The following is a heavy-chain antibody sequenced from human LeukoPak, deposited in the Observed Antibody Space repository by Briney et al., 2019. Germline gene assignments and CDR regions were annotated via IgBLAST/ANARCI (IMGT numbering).Heavy chain of an antibody. CDR2: INHSGST. Sequence: SETLSLTCTVSGGSISSSSYYWSWIRQPPGKGLEWIGEINHSGSTNHNPSLKSRVTISVDTSKNQFSLKLSSVTAADTAVYYCARHPPANKARFDPWGQGTLVTVSS. CDR1: GGSISSSSYY. J-gene: IGHJ5*02. V-gene: IGHV4-39*01. D-gene: IGHD1-14*01. CDR3: ARHPPANKARFDP.